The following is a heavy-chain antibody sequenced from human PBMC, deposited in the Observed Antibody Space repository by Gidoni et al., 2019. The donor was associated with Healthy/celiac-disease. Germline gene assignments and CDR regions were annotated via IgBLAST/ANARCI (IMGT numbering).Heavy chain of an antibody. Sequence: EVQLVESGGGLVKPGGSLRLSCAASGFTFSSYSMNWVRQAPGKGLEWVSSISSSSSYIYYADSVKGRFTISRDNAKNSLYLQMNSLRAEDTAVYYCASFIAAAAYFDYWGQGTLVTVSS. J-gene: IGHJ4*02. CDR2: ISSSSSYI. CDR1: GFTFSSYS. V-gene: IGHV3-21*01. D-gene: IGHD6-13*01. CDR3: ASFIAAAAYFDY.